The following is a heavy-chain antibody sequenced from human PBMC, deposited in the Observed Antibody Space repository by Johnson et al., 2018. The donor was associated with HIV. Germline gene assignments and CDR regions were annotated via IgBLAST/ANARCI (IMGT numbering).Heavy chain of an antibody. D-gene: IGHD2-21*02. CDR3: ASGVTPRAPLRI. V-gene: IGHV3-30*04. CDR2: ISSDGTNT. CDR1: GFTFSSNA. Sequence: QVQLVESGGGVVQPGRSLRLSCAASGFTFSSNAIHWVRQAPGKGLEWVAVISSDGTNTYYTDSVKSRFTISRVNTKNTVSLQMIILRPKDTGVYYCASGVTPRAPLRIWGQGTMVTVSS. J-gene: IGHJ3*02.